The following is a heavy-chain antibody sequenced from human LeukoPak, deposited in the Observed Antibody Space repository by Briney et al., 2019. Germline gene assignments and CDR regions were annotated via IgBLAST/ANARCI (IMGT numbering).Heavy chain of an antibody. CDR3: AKDRRRVVGATGDNYMDV. CDR1: GFTFSSYG. Sequence: GGSLRPSCAASGFTFSSYGMHWVRQTPGKGLQWVAFIRYDGGNKYYADSVKGRFTISRDNSKNTLYLQMNSLRAEDTAVYYCAKDRRRVVGATGDNYMDVWGKGTTVTISS. D-gene: IGHD1-26*01. V-gene: IGHV3-30*02. CDR2: IRYDGGNK. J-gene: IGHJ6*03.